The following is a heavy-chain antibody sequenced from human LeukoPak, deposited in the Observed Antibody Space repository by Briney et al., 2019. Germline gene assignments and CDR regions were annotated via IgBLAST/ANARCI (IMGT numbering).Heavy chain of an antibody. CDR2: IIPIFGTA. D-gene: IGHD3-10*01. J-gene: IGHJ4*02. V-gene: IGHV1-69*06. Sequence: SVKVSCKASGGTFSSYAISWVRQAPGQGLEWMGGIIPIFGTANYAQKFQGRVTFTADKSTSTAYMELSSLRSEDTAVYYCARDPHYYGSGKNYYFDYWGQGTLVTVSS. CDR1: GGTFSSYA. CDR3: ARDPHYYGSGKNYYFDY.